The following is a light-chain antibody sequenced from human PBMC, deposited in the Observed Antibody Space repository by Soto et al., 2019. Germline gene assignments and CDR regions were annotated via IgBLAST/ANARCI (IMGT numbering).Light chain of an antibody. CDR2: GAS. V-gene: IGKV3-15*01. Sequence: EIVMTQSPATLSVSPGERATLSCRASQSVRSNLAWYHQKPGQAPRLLIYGASTRATGIPARFSGSGSGTEFTLTINSLQSEDLAVYYCQQYNNWPRTFGQGTKVDI. J-gene: IGKJ1*01. CDR1: QSVRSN. CDR3: QQYNNWPRT.